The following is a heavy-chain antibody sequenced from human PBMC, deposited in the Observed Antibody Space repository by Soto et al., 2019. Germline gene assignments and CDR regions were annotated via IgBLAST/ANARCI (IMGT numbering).Heavy chain of an antibody. CDR2: MNPHSGNT. CDR1: GYTFTSYD. J-gene: IGHJ6*03. CDR3: ARGPGSWYYYYMDV. D-gene: IGHD6-13*01. Sequence: QVQLVQSGAEVKKPGASVKVSCKASGYTFTSYDINWVRHATGQGLEWMGWMNPHSGNTGYAQKFQGRVTMTRNTSISTAYMELSSLRSEDTAVYYCARGPGSWYYYYMDVWGKGTTVTVSS. V-gene: IGHV1-8*01.